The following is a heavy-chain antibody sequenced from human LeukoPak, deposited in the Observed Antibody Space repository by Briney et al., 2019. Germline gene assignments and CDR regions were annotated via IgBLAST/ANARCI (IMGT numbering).Heavy chain of an antibody. CDR1: GFTFGDYA. V-gene: IGHV3-49*04. J-gene: IGHJ4*02. Sequence: GGSLRLSCTTSGFTFGDYAMTWVRQAPGKGLEWVGFIRGQAYGGTTEYAASVKGRFTISRDDSKSIAYLQVNSLRTEDTAVYYCISYYYDTSGYYYFDYWGQGTLVTVSS. CDR2: IRGQAYGGTT. D-gene: IGHD3-22*01. CDR3: ISYYYDTSGYYYFDY.